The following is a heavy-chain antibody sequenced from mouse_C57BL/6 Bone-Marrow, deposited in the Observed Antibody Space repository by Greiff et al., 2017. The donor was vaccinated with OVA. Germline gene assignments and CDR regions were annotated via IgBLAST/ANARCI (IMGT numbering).Heavy chain of an antibody. J-gene: IGHJ4*01. V-gene: IGHV2-9*01. CDR1: GFSLTSYG. CDR2: IWGGGST. CDR3: AKQLYYDYFDAMDY. Sequence: VKLVESGPGLVAPSQCLSITCTVSGFSLTSYGVDWVRQPPGKGLEWLGVIWGGGSTNYNSALMSRLSISKDNSNSQIFLNMNRLHTYDTAMYYCAKQLYYDYFDAMDYWGQGTSVTVSS. D-gene: IGHD2-4*01.